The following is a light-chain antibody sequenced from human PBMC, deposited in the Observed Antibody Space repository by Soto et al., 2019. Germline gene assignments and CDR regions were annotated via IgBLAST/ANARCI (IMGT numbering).Light chain of an antibody. CDR2: EAS. Sequence: QSALTQPPSVSGSPGQSVTISCTGTSTDFVSYNRVSWYQQPPGTAPKLIIYEASNRPSGVPDRFSGSKSGNTASLTISGLQAADEADYYCSSYAGSNNFYVFGTGTKVTVL. V-gene: IGLV2-18*02. CDR3: SSYAGSNNFYV. J-gene: IGLJ1*01. CDR1: STDFVSYNR.